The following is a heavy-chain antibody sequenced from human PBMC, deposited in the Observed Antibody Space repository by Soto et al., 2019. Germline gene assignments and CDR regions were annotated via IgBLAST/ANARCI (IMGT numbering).Heavy chain of an antibody. Sequence: EVQLVESGGGLVKPGGSLGLSFAPSGFTLGSNSWNWVRRPPGKGLEWVSSISSSSSYIYYADSVKGRFTISRDNAKNSLYLQMNSLRAEDTAVYYCARDSSSRPFDYWGQGTLVTVSS. CDR2: ISSSSSYI. CDR3: ARDSSSRPFDY. CDR1: GFTLGSNS. V-gene: IGHV3-21*01. D-gene: IGHD6-6*01. J-gene: IGHJ4*02.